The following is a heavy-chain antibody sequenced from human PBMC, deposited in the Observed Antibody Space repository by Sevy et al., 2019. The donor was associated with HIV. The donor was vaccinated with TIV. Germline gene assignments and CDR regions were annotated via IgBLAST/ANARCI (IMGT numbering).Heavy chain of an antibody. D-gene: IGHD4-17*01. CDR3: ASSPTVVTRGYFDL. Sequence: GGSLRLSCAASGFTFSSYSMNWVRQAPGKGLEWVSYISSSSSTIYYADSVKGRFTISRDNAKNSLYLQMNSLRDEDTAVYYCASSPTVVTRGYFDLWGRGTLVTVSS. CDR2: ISSSSSTI. J-gene: IGHJ2*01. V-gene: IGHV3-48*02. CDR1: GFTFSSYS.